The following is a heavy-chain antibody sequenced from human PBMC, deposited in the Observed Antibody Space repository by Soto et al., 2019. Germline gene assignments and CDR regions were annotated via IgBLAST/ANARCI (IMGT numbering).Heavy chain of an antibody. Sequence: ASVKVSCKASGYTFTGYYMHWVRQAPGQGLELMGWINPNSGGTNYAQKFQGWVTMTRDTSISTAYMERSRLRSDDTAVYYCARGAYSSSSYYYYYYMDVWGKGTTVTVSS. CDR2: INPNSGGT. J-gene: IGHJ6*03. D-gene: IGHD6-6*01. V-gene: IGHV1-2*04. CDR1: GYTFTGYY. CDR3: ARGAYSSSSYYYYYYMDV.